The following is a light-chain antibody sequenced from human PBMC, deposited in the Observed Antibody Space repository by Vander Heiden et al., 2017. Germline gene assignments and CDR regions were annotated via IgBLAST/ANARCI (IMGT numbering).Light chain of an antibody. CDR3: SSYAVSDTLL. Sequence: QSALTQPPSAAGSPGQSVTISCTGTSSDVGAYNYVSWYQQHPGKAPKLLIYEVSKRPSGVPDRFSGSKSGNTASLTVSGLQAEDEADYYCSSYAVSDTLLFGGGAKLTVL. CDR2: EVS. J-gene: IGLJ2*01. CDR1: SSDVGAYNY. V-gene: IGLV2-8*01.